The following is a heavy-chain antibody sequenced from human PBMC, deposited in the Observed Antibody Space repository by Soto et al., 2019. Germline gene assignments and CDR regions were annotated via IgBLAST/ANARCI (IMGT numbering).Heavy chain of an antibody. CDR3: TRGVDIVATPWDYFDY. CDR2: IRSKAYGGTT. V-gene: IGHV3-49*03. D-gene: IGHD5-12*01. CDR1: GFTFGDYA. Sequence: GGSLRLSCTASGFTFGDYAMSWFRQAPGKGLEWVGFIRSKAYGGTTEYAASVKGRFTISRDDSKSIAYLQMNSLKTEDTAVYYCTRGVDIVATPWDYFDYWGQGTLVTVSS. J-gene: IGHJ4*02.